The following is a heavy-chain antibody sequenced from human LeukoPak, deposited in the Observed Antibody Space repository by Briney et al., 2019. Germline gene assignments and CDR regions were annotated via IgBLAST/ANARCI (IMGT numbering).Heavy chain of an antibody. Sequence: SQTLSLTCTVSGGSISSGSYYWSWIRQPAGKGLEWIGPIYTSGNTISNPSLKSRVTMSVDTSKNQFSLKVTSVTAADTAVYYCARHSSSLRQFDYWGQGTLVTVSS. CDR2: IYTSGNT. J-gene: IGHJ4*02. CDR1: GGSISSGSYY. V-gene: IGHV4-61*02. D-gene: IGHD6-6*01. CDR3: ARHSSSLRQFDY.